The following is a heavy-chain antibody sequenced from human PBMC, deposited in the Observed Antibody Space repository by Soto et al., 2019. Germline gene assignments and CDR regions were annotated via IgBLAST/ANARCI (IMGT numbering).Heavy chain of an antibody. CDR1: GFTFAAYT. CDR3: AKNSAATIRVGFDY. V-gene: IGHV3-23*01. CDR2: ITGSDGRT. Sequence: EVQLLESGGGLVQPGGSLRLSCAASGFTFAAYTMSWVRLPPGKGLDWVSAITGSDGRTYYADSVKGRFTISRDNSKNTLYLQMNSLGAEDTAVYYCAKNSAATIRVGFDYWGQGTLVTVSS. J-gene: IGHJ4*02. D-gene: IGHD6-25*01.